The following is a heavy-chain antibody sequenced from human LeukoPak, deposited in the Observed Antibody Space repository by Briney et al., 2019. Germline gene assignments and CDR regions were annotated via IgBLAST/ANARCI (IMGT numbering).Heavy chain of an antibody. Sequence: SETLSLTCAVYGGSFSGYYWSWIRQPPGKGLEWIGSIYYSGSTYYNPSLKSRVTISVDTSKNQFSLKLSSVTAADTAVYYCASLTGRWGQGTLVTVSS. J-gene: IGHJ4*02. CDR2: IYYSGST. CDR3: ASLTGR. CDR1: GGSFSGYY. V-gene: IGHV4-34*01. D-gene: IGHD7-27*01.